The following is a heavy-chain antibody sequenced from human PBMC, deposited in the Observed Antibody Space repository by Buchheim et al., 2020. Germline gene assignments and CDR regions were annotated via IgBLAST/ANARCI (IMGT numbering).Heavy chain of an antibody. CDR1: GGSISSSSYY. Sequence: QLQLQESGPGLVKPSETLSLTCTVSGGSISSSSYYWGWIRQPPGKGLEWIGSIYYSGSTYYNPSLKSRVTISVDTSKNQFSLKLGSVTAADTAVYYCARGSYSSSSRGNAEYFQHWGQGTL. D-gene: IGHD6-6*01. CDR3: ARGSYSSSSRGNAEYFQH. CDR2: IYYSGST. J-gene: IGHJ1*01. V-gene: IGHV4-39*01.